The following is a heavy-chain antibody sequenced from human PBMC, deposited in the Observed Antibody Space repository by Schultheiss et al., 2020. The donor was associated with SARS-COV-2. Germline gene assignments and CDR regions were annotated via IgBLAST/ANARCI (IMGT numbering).Heavy chain of an antibody. V-gene: IGHV4-61*08. CDR1: GGSISSGGYY. D-gene: IGHD2-8*01. Sequence: GSLRLSCTVSGGSISSGGYYWSWIRQPPGKGLEWIGYIYYSGSTNYNPSLKSRVTMSVDTSKNQFSLKLSSVTAADTAVYYCARDRGYCTNGVCNGYMGHDALDIWGQGAMVTV. CDR2: IYYSGST. J-gene: IGHJ3*02. CDR3: ARDRGYCTNGVCNGYMGHDALDI.